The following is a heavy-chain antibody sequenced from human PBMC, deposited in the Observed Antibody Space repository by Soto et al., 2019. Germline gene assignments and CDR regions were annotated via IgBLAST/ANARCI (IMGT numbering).Heavy chain of an antibody. CDR1: GFAFSNFG. V-gene: IGHV3-33*01. CDR2: IWHNGNNK. J-gene: IGHJ5*02. Sequence: QVQVVESGGGVVKPGRSLRLSCAASGFAFSNFGMHWVRQAPGKGLEWVAVIWHNGNNKDYADYVKGRFTISRDNSKNILYLGMNSPRVEDTAVYYCACVAGEDAALASWGQGTFVTVSS. D-gene: IGHD3-10*01. CDR3: ACVAGEDAALAS.